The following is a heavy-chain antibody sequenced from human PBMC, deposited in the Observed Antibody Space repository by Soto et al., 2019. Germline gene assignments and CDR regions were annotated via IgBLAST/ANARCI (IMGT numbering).Heavy chain of an antibody. CDR1: GFTFDDYA. V-gene: IGHV3-9*01. CDR2: ISGNSGSI. J-gene: IGHJ3*02. Sequence: EVQLVESGGGLVQPGRSLRLYCAASGFTFDDYAMHWVRQAPGKSLEWVSGISGNSGSIGYADSVKGRFTISRDNAKNYQYLQMNSLRAEDTDLYDCAKRLGLLRENVSFDIWGQGTMVTVSS. D-gene: IGHD2-15*01. CDR3: AKRLGLLRENVSFDI.